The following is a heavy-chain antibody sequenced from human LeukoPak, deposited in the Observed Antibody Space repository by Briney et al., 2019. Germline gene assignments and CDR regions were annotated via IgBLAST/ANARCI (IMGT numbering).Heavy chain of an antibody. J-gene: IGHJ4*02. CDR2: ISGSGGST. V-gene: IGHV3-23*01. CDR1: GFTFSSYA. CDR3: AKDQVWIVVGSFDY. D-gene: IGHD3-22*01. Sequence: AGGSRRLSCAASGFTFSSYAMSWVRQAPGKGLEWVSGISGSGGSTYYADSVKGRFTISRDNSKNTLYLQMTSLRAEDTAVYYCAKDQVWIVVGSFDYWGQGTLVTVSS.